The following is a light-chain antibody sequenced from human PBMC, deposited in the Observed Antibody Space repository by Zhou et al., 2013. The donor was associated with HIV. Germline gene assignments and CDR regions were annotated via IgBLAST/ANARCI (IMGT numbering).Light chain of an antibody. CDR2: GAS. CDR1: QGVSSY. Sequence: EIVLTQSPATLSLSPGERATLSCRASQGVSSYLAWYQQKPGQAPRLLIYGASSRATGIPDRFSGSGSGTDFTLTISRLEPEDFAVYYCQHYGSSLGGCSFGQGTKLEIK. V-gene: IGKV3-20*01. J-gene: IGKJ2*04. CDR3: QHYGSSLGGCS.